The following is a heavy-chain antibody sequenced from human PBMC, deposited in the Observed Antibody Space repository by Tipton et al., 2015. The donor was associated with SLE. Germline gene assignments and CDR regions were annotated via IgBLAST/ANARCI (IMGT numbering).Heavy chain of an antibody. V-gene: IGHV4-34*01. CDR3: ARSYGEGDFDY. Sequence: TLSLTCAVYGGSFSGYYWSWIRQPPGKGLEWIGEINHSGSTNYNPSLKSRVTISVDTSKNQFSLKLSSVTVADTAVYYCARSYGEGDFDYWGQGTLVTVSS. J-gene: IGHJ4*02. CDR1: GGSFSGYY. D-gene: IGHD4-17*01. CDR2: INHSGST.